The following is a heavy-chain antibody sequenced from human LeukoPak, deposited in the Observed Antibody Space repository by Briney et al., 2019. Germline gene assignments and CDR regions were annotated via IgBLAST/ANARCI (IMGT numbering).Heavy chain of an antibody. J-gene: IGHJ3*02. CDR3: ARCRYYYDSSGYSHYAFDI. V-gene: IGHV4-61*01. CDR1: GGSVSSGSYY. CDR2: IYNSGTT. Sequence: SETLSLTCNVSGGSVSSGSYYWSWIRQPPGKGLEWIGYIYNSGTTNYNPSLKSRVTISVDSSKNQFSLKLTSVTAADTAVYYCARCRYYYDSSGYSHYAFDIWGQGTMVTVSS. D-gene: IGHD3-22*01.